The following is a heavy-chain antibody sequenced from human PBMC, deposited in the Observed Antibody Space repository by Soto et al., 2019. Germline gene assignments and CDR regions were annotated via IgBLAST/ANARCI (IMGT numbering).Heavy chain of an antibody. CDR2: ISWNSGSI. J-gene: IGHJ1*01. Sequence: EVQLVESGGGLVQPGRSLRLSCAASGFTFDDYAMHWVRQAPGKGLEWVSGISWNSGSIGYADSVKGRFTISRDNAKNSLYLQMNSLRAEDTALYYCAKDIRRWGAARPWYFQHWGQGTLVTVSS. V-gene: IGHV3-9*01. CDR1: GFTFDDYA. D-gene: IGHD6-6*01. CDR3: AKDIRRWGAARPWYFQH.